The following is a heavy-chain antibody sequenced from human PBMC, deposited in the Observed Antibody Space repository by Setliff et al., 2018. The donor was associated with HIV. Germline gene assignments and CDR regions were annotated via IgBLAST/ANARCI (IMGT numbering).Heavy chain of an antibody. V-gene: IGHV1-3*01. Sequence: ASVKVSCKASGYTFTDYPGHWVRQAPGQRLEWMGWINAGNGDTKFSEKFQGRVTITRDTSASTAYMELRSLRSDDTAVYYCARDNWDYGGVDYWGQGALVTVSS. CDR2: INAGNGDT. CDR3: ARDNWDYGGVDY. D-gene: IGHD1-7*01. J-gene: IGHJ4*02. CDR1: GYTFTDYP.